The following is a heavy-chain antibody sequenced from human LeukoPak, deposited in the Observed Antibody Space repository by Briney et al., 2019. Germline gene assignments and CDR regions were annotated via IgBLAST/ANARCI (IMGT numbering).Heavy chain of an antibody. Sequence: PGGSLRLSCAASGFTFSSYAMHWVRQAPGKGLEWVAIISYDGNDKYYTDSVKGRLTISRDKSKNTLYLQMNSLRAEDTAVYYCARDRDTAMGLWDQGTLVTVSS. J-gene: IGHJ4*02. CDR3: ARDRDTAMGL. D-gene: IGHD5-18*01. V-gene: IGHV3-30-3*01. CDR2: ISYDGNDK. CDR1: GFTFSSYA.